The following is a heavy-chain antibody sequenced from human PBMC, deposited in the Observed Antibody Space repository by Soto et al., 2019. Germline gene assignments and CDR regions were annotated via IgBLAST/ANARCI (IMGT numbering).Heavy chain of an antibody. CDR1: GGTFSSYD. J-gene: IGHJ4*02. Sequence: QVQLVQSGAEVKKPGSSVKVSCKASGGTFSSYDISWVRQAPGQGLEWMGGIIPIFGTANYAQKFQGRVRNTAEESTSTAYMELSSLRSEDTAGYYWARGGYNWNDFDYWGQGTLVTVSS. D-gene: IGHD1-1*01. CDR3: ARGGYNWNDFDY. V-gene: IGHV1-69*01. CDR2: IIPIFGTA.